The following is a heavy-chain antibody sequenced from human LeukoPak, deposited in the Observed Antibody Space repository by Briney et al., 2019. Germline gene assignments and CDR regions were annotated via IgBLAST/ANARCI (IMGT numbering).Heavy chain of an antibody. V-gene: IGHV1-24*01. CDR3: GAGHPRVDY. CDR2: FDSEDGET. CDR1: GYTLTELS. J-gene: IGHJ4*02. Sequence: ASVKVSCKVSGYTLTELSMHWVRQAPGKGLEWMGGFDSEDGETIYAQKFQGRITMTTDTSTNTAYMELSSLRSDDTAVYYCGAGHPRVDYWGQGTLVTVSS.